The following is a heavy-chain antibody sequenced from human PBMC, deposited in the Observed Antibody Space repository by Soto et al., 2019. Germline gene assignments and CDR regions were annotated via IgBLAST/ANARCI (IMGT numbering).Heavy chain of an antibody. CDR2: IYYSGST. J-gene: IGHJ3*02. CDR1: GGSISSSSYY. D-gene: IGHD3-22*01. V-gene: IGHV4-39*01. Sequence: SETLSLTCTVSGGSISSSSYYWGWIRQPPGKGLEWIGSIYYSGSTYYNPSLNSRVTISVDTSKNQFSLKLISVTAADTAVYYCARGRPYYDSSDGGRDAFDIWGQGTMVTVSS. CDR3: ARGRPYYDSSDGGRDAFDI.